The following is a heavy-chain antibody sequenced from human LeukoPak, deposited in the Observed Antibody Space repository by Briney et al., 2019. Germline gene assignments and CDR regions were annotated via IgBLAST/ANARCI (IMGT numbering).Heavy chain of an antibody. Sequence: ASVKVSCKASGGTFSSYAISWVRQAPGQGLEWMGGIIPIFGTANYAQKFQGRVTITTDESTSTAYMELSSLRSEDTAVYYCARVTVITSEVDYWGQGTLVTVSS. CDR2: IIPIFGTA. J-gene: IGHJ4*02. D-gene: IGHD2-21*01. CDR1: GGTFSSYA. CDR3: ARVTVITSEVDY. V-gene: IGHV1-69*05.